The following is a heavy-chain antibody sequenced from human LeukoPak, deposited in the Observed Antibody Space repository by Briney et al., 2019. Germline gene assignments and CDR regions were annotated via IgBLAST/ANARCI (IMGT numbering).Heavy chain of an antibody. CDR3: ARSGGAHQDYFDY. Sequence: ASVKVSFKASGYTLTNYYMHWVRQAPGQGLEWMGIINPSGGSTSYAQKFQGRVTMTRDTSTSTVYMELGSLRSEDTAVYYCARSGGAHQDYFDYWGQGILVTVSS. D-gene: IGHD3-10*01. J-gene: IGHJ4*02. V-gene: IGHV1-46*01. CDR1: GYTLTNYY. CDR2: INPSGGST.